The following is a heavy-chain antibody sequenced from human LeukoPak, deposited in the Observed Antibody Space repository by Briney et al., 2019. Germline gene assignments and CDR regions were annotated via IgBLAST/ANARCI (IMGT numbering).Heavy chain of an antibody. CDR2: ISGSNSYI. CDR3: ARALTTLTYEGY. V-gene: IGHV3-21*01. D-gene: IGHD1-1*01. J-gene: IGHJ4*02. Sequence: GGSLRLSCAASGFTFSSYAMSWVRQAPGKGLEWVSSISGSNSYIFYADSVKGRFTVSRDNAKDSLYLQMNSLRAEDTAVYYCARALTTLTYEGYWGQGTLVTVSS. CDR1: GFTFSSYA.